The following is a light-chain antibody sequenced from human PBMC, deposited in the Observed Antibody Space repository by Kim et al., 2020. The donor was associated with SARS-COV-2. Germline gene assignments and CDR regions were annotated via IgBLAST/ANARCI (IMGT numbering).Light chain of an antibody. CDR2: NNN. V-gene: IGLV1-40*01. J-gene: IGLJ2*01. Sequence: QSVLTQPPSVSGAPGQKVTISCTGSSSNIGADYDVHWYQQFPGTAPKLLIFNNNNRPSGVPDRFSGSKSGTSASLAITGLQDEDEADYYCQSYDINLNIIFGGGTQLTVL. CDR1: SSNIGADYD. CDR3: QSYDINLNII.